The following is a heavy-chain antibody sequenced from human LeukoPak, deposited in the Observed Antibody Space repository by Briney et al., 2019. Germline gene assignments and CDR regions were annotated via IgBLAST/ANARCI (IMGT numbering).Heavy chain of an antibody. V-gene: IGHV3-23*01. CDR2: ISGSGGGS. Sequence: PGGSLRLSCGASGFTFSGYAMSWVRQAPGKGLEWVSTISGSGGGSYYADSVRGRFTISRDNSKNTLYLQMNSLRAGDTAVYYCARGRRSYGRIEISWYFDLWGRGTLVTVSS. CDR1: GFTFSGYA. CDR3: ARGRRSYGRIEISWYFDL. D-gene: IGHD1-26*01. J-gene: IGHJ2*01.